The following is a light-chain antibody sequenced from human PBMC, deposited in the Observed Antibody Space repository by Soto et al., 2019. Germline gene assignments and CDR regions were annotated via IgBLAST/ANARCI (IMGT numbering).Light chain of an antibody. CDR3: QTWDSSTVV. CDR2: QDK. CDR1: KLGDKY. V-gene: IGLV3-1*01. Sequence: SYELSQPPSVSVSPGQTASITCSGDKLGDKYACWYQQKPGQSPKLVIYQDKKRPSGIPERFSGSNSGNTATLTISGTQAMDEADYYCQTWDSSTVVFGGGTKVTVL. J-gene: IGLJ2*01.